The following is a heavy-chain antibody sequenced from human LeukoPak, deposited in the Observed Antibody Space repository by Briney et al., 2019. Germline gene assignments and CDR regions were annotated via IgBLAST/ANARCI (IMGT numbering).Heavy chain of an antibody. CDR2: ISSSSSYI. V-gene: IGHV3-21*01. CDR1: GFTFSSYA. CDR3: ASAGPGRYGVYDY. J-gene: IGHJ4*02. D-gene: IGHD3-10*01. Sequence: GGSLRLSCAASGFTFSSYAMIWVRQAPGKGLEWVSSISSSSSYIYYADSVKGRFTISRDNAKNSLYLQMNSLRAEDTAVYYCASAGPGRYGVYDYWGQGTLVTVSS.